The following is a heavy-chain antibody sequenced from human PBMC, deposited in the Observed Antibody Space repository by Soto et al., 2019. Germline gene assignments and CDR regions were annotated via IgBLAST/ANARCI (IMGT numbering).Heavy chain of an antibody. CDR2: IYYSGST. Sequence: QLQLQESGPGLVKPSETRSLTCTVSGGSISSSSYYWSWIRQPPGKGLEWIGSIYYSGSTYYNPSLKSRVTISVDTSKNQFSLKLSSETAADTAVYYCARPSPRDHYYGMDVWGQGTTVTVSS. CDR3: ARPSPRDHYYGMDV. V-gene: IGHV4-39*01. J-gene: IGHJ6*02. CDR1: GGSISSSSYY. D-gene: IGHD2-2*01.